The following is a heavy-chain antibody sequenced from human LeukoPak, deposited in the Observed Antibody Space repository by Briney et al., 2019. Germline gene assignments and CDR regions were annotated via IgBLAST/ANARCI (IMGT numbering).Heavy chain of an antibody. CDR2: IYHSGST. D-gene: IGHD2-21*02. CDR3: ARWGVTAIFAIDP. V-gene: IGHV4-30-2*01. Sequence: SETLSLTCAVSGGSISSGGYSWSWIRQPPGKGLEWIEYIYHSGSTYYNPSLKSRVTISVDRSKNQFSLKLSSVTAADTAVYYCARWGVTAIFAIDPWGQGTLVTVSS. CDR1: GGSISSGGYS. J-gene: IGHJ5*02.